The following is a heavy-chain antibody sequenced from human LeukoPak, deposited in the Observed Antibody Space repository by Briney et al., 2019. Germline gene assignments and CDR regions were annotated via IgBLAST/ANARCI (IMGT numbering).Heavy chain of an antibody. CDR1: GGSISSYY. D-gene: IGHD3-22*01. J-gene: IGHJ4*02. V-gene: IGHV4-59*01. CDR2: IYYSGST. Sequence: SETLSLTCTVSGGSISSYYWSWIRQPPGKGLEWVGYIYYSGSTNYNPSLKGRVTISVDTSKNQFSLKLSSVTAADTAVYYCASYSYYYDSSGYFDYWGQGTLVTVSS. CDR3: ASYSYYYDSSGYFDY.